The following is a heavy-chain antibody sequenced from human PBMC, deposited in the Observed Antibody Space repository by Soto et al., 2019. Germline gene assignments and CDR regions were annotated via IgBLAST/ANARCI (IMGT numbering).Heavy chain of an antibody. CDR2: ISGSGGST. CDR3: AKEQLGYCSSTSCRYYYYGMDV. CDR1: GFTFSSYA. V-gene: IGHV3-23*01. J-gene: IGHJ6*02. D-gene: IGHD2-2*01. Sequence: AGGSLRLSCAASGFTFSSYAMSWVRQAPGKGLEWVSAISGSGGSTYYADSVKGRFTISRDNSKNTLYLQMNSLRAEDTAVYYCAKEQLGYCSSTSCRYYYYGMDVWGQGTTVTVSS.